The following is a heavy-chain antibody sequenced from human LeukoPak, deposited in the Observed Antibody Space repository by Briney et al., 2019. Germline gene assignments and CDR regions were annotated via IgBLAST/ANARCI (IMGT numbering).Heavy chain of an antibody. CDR3: ANLGIPEYRNVDY. D-gene: IGHD4-11*01. V-gene: IGHV3-66*01. CDR1: GVAVSDSY. J-gene: IGHJ4*02. CDR2: IYDTGDT. Sequence: GGSLRLSCAVSGVAVSDSYLSWFRQAPGRGLEWVSVIYDTGDTFYADSVKDRFIISRDNSKNTLYLQVNSLRAEDTAVYYCANLGIPEYRNVDYWGQGTLVTVSS.